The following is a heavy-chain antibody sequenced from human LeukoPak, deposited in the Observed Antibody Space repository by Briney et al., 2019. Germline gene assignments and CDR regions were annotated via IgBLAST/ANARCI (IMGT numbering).Heavy chain of an antibody. CDR1: GFTFSSYW. CDR2: IKKDGSEK. V-gene: IGHV3-7*01. Sequence: GGSLRLSCAASGFTFSSYWMSWVRQAPGKGLEWVANIKKDGSEKYYVDSVKGRFTISRDNVQSSLYLQMNSLRAEDTAVYYCARVRNWNARYMDVWGKGTTVTVSS. CDR3: ARVRNWNARYMDV. D-gene: IGHD1-1*01. J-gene: IGHJ6*03.